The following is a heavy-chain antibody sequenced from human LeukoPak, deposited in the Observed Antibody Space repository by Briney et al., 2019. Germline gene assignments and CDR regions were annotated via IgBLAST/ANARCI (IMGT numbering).Heavy chain of an antibody. Sequence: SETLSLTCTVSGYSISSGYYWGWIRQPPGKGLEWIGSIYHSGSTYYNPSLKSRVTISVDTSKNQFSLKLSSVTAADTAVYYCASGGVYGASFDYWGQGTLVTVSS. V-gene: IGHV4-38-2*02. CDR3: ASGGVYGASFDY. D-gene: IGHD4-17*01. CDR2: IYHSGST. CDR1: GYSISSGYY. J-gene: IGHJ4*02.